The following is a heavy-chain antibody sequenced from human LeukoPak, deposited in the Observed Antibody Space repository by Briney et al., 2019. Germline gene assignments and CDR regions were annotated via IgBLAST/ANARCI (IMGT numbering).Heavy chain of an antibody. V-gene: IGHV4-34*01. J-gene: IGHJ4*02. Sequence: SETLSLTCAVYGGSFSGYYWSWICQPPGKGLEWIGEINHSGSTNYNPSLKSRVTISVDTSKNQFSLKLSSVTAADTAVYYCASGIAAPYYWGQGTLVTVSS. D-gene: IGHD6-6*01. CDR2: INHSGST. CDR1: GGSFSGYY. CDR3: ASGIAAPYY.